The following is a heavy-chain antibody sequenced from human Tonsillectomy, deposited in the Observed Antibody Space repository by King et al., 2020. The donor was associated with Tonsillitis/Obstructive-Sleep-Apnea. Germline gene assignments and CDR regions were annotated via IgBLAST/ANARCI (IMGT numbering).Heavy chain of an antibody. CDR1: GYSFTSYW. J-gene: IGHJ6*03. V-gene: IGHV5-10-1*01. Sequence: VQLVESGAEVKKPGESLRISCKGSGYSFTSYWISWVRQMPGKGLEWMGRIDPSDSYTNYSPSFQGHVTISADKSISTAYLQWSSLKASDTAMYYCASLAGTTGTTSNMDVWGKGTTVTVSS. D-gene: IGHD1-1*01. CDR3: ASLAGTTGTTSNMDV. CDR2: IDPSDSYT.